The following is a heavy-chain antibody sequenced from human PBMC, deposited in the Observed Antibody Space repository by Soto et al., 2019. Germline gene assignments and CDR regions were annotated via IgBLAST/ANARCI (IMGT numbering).Heavy chain of an antibody. D-gene: IGHD6-13*01. CDR2: ISYDGSNK. V-gene: IGHV3-30-3*01. CDR3: AREYSSSWYVCDY. Sequence: QVQLVESGGGVVQPGRSLRLSCAASGFTFSSYAMHWVRQAPGKGLEWVAVISYDGSNKYYADSVKGRFTISRDNSKNTLYLQMNSLRAEDTAVYYCAREYSSSWYVCDYWGQGTLVTVSS. J-gene: IGHJ4*02. CDR1: GFTFSSYA.